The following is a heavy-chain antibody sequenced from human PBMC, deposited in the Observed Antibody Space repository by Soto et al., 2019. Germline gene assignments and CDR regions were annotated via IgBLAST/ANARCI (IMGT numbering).Heavy chain of an antibody. J-gene: IGHJ3*02. D-gene: IGHD3-16*01. CDR1: GLTFSSYG. Sequence: GSLRLSCAASGLTFSSYGMHRVRQAPGKGLEWVAVISYDGSNKYYADSVTGRFTISRDNSKNTLYLQMNSLRAEDTAVYYCAIRGGYATPVLGEVAFDIGGQGTMVAVS. CDR3: AIRGGYATPVLGEVAFDI. V-gene: IGHV3-30*03. CDR2: ISYDGSNK.